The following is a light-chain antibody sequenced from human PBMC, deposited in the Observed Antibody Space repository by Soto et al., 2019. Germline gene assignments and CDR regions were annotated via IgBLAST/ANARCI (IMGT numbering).Light chain of an antibody. Sequence: EIVMTQSPATLSVSPGERATLSCRASQSVSRKLAWYQQKPGQAPRLLIYGSSTRATGLPARFSGSGSGTEFTLTISSLQSEDFAVYYCQQYYNWLITFGQGTRLEIK. CDR1: QSVSRK. CDR2: GSS. J-gene: IGKJ5*01. V-gene: IGKV3-15*01. CDR3: QQYYNWLIT.